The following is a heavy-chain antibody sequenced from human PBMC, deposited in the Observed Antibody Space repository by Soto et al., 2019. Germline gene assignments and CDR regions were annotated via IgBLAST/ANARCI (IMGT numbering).Heavy chain of an antibody. V-gene: IGHV1-69*01. D-gene: IGHD3-16*01. J-gene: IGHJ6*02. CDR3: ATGEIEFRGGHWYRGNYALDV. Sequence: QVQLVQSGAEVRKPGSSVRVSCKASGGSFNRHTISWVRQAPGQGLEWMGGIIPIFGTANHAQKFQGRVTIIADESTSTVYMELSSLTSEDTAVYYCATGEIEFRGGHWYRGNYALDVWGQGTTVAVSS. CDR1: GGSFNRHT. CDR2: IIPIFGTA.